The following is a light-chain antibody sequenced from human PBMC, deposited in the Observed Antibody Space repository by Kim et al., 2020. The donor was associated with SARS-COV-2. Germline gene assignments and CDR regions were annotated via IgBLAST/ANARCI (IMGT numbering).Light chain of an antibody. V-gene: IGKV3-15*01. J-gene: IGKJ4*01. CDR1: QSVGSK. CDR2: GIS. CDR3: KQYYNWPPVT. Sequence: EILMTQSPATLSVSPGEGATLSCRASQSVGSKLAWYQHKPGQAPRLLIHGISTRATGVPPRFSGSGSGTEFTLTISRLQSEDSAVYYCKQYYNWPPVTVGGGTRVEI.